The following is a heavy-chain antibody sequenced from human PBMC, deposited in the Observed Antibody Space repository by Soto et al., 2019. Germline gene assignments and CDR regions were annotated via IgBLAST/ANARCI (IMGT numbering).Heavy chain of an antibody. CDR1: GGSISSYY. D-gene: IGHD3-3*01. J-gene: IGHJ6*02. CDR3: ASGVGEKKIWSGYHPPYYYYYGMNV. Sequence: SETLSLTCTVSGGSISSYYWSWIRQPPGKGLEWIGYIYYSGSTNYNPSLKSRVTISVDTSKNQFSLKLSSVTAADTAVYYCASGVGEKKIWSGYHPPYYYYYGMNVWGQGTTVTVSS. V-gene: IGHV4-59*01. CDR2: IYYSGST.